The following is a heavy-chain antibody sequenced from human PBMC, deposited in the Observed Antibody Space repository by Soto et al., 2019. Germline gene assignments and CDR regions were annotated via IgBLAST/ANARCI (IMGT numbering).Heavy chain of an antibody. CDR2: ISSSGTYT. CDR3: ARGGRASGYDFYYYGMDV. CDR1: GFTFNTYS. D-gene: IGHD5-12*01. V-gene: IGHV3-21*01. Sequence: GGSLRLSCAASGFTFNTYSMNWVRQAPGKGLEWVSSISSSGTYTYYSDSLKGRITIPRDNANNSLYLQMNSLTAEDTAIYFCARGGRASGYDFYYYGMDVWGKGTKVTVS. J-gene: IGHJ6*04.